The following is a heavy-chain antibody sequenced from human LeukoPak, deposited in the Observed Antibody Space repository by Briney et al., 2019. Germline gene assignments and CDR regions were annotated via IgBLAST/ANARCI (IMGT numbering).Heavy chain of an antibody. Sequence: ASVKVSCKASGYTFTGYYMHWVRQAPGQGLEWMGWINPNSGGTNYAQKFQGRVTMTRDTSISTAYMELRSLRSDDTAVYYCARDYIGITMIVVVNTNAFDIWGQGTMVTVSS. CDR2: INPNSGGT. D-gene: IGHD3-22*01. CDR3: ARDYIGITMIVVVNTNAFDI. J-gene: IGHJ3*02. V-gene: IGHV1-2*02. CDR1: GYTFTGYY.